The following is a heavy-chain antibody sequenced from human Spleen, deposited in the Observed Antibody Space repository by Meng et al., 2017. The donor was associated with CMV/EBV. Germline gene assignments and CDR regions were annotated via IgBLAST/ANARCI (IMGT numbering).Heavy chain of an antibody. V-gene: IGHV3-66*02. J-gene: IGHJ6*02. Sequence: GESLKISCTASGFTFGDYTMSWVRQAPGKGLEWVSDIYSAGNTYYADSVKGRFTISRDNSKNTLNLQMNRLRVEDTAVYYCARDLVVPAAIQYYYHNYGMDVWGQGTTVTVSS. CDR3: ARDLVVPAAIQYYYHNYGMDV. CDR1: GFTFGDYT. D-gene: IGHD2-2*01. CDR2: IYSAGNT.